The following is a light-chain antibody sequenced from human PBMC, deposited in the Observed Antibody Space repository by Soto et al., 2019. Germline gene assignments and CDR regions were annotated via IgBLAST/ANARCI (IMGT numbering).Light chain of an antibody. CDR2: DAS. CDR3: QQYNSYSWT. Sequence: DIQMTQSPSTLSASLGDRVNITCRASQSISSWLAWYQQKPGKAPKLLIYDASSLESGVPSRFSGSGSGTEFTLTISSLQPDDFATYYCQQYNSYSWTFGQGTKV. CDR1: QSISSW. V-gene: IGKV1-5*01. J-gene: IGKJ1*01.